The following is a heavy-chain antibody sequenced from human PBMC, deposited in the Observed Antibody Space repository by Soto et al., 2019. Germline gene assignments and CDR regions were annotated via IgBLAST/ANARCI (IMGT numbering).Heavy chain of an antibody. D-gene: IGHD3-16*01. CDR3: ARGGGRRDWFDP. CDR1: GFTFSSYS. J-gene: IGHJ5*02. Sequence: EVQLVESGGGLVQPGGSLRLSCAASGFTFSSYSMNWVRQAPGKGLEWVSYISSSSSTIYYATSVKGRFTISRDNAKNSLYMQMNSLRDADTAVSYCARGGGRRDWFDPWGQGTLVTVSS. V-gene: IGHV3-48*02. CDR2: ISSSSSTI.